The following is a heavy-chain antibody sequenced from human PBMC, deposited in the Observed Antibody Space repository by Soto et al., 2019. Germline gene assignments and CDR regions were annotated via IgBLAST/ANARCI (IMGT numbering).Heavy chain of an antibody. CDR2: INPDSGAT. CDR1: GYSFTGYY. V-gene: IGHV1-2*02. Sequence: HEHLVQSGAEVKRPGASLKVSCKASGYSFTGYYIHWVRQAPGQGLEWMGWINPDSGATNYAQNFQGGVTLTSDTPISTPSMGPTSLTSLATAVYFCARGDYGTGGYPFPYFDYWGQGTLVIVSS. CDR3: ARGDYGTGGYPFPYFDY. D-gene: IGHD2-8*02. J-gene: IGHJ4*02.